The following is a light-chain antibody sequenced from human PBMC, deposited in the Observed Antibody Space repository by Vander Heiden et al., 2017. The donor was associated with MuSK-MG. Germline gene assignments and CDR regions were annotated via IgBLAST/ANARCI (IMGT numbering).Light chain of an antibody. CDR2: YDN. V-gene: IGLV3-21*04. CDR3: QVWDDTSDHVV. CDR1: KIGSKR. J-gene: IGLJ2*01. Sequence: SYVLTQPPSVSVAPGKTASITCGGNKIGSKRVYWYQQKPGQAPVLVIYYDNDRPSGIPERFSGSNSGNTATLTISRVEAGDEADYSCQVWDDTSDHVVFGGGTKLTVL.